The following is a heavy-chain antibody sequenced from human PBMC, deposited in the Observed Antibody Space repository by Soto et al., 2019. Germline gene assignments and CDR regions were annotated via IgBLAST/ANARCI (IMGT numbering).Heavy chain of an antibody. CDR1: GDSISSGDYY. J-gene: IGHJ4*02. CDR3: ASLFYDSSPRPYDY. CDR2: IYYSGNT. Sequence: PSETLSLTCTVSGDSISSGDYYWSWIRHPPGKGLEWIGCIYYSGNTYYNPSLKRRFSISVDTSKNQFSLKLSSVTAADTAVYYCASLFYDSSPRPYDYWGQGTLVTVSS. V-gene: IGHV4-30-4*01. D-gene: IGHD3-22*01.